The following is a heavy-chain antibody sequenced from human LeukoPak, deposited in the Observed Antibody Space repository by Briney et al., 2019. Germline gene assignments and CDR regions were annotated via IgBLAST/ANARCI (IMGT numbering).Heavy chain of an antibody. CDR1: GGSFSGYY. D-gene: IGHD3-9*01. V-gene: IGHV4-34*01. J-gene: IGHJ4*02. CDR3: ARHFPRTKLYFEP. CDR2: IYYSGST. Sequence: SETLSLTCAVYGGSFSGYYWSWIRQPPGKGLEWIGSIYYSGSTYYNPSLKSRVTISVDTSKNQFSLKLSSVTAADTAVYYCARHFPRTKLYFEPWGQGTLVTVSS.